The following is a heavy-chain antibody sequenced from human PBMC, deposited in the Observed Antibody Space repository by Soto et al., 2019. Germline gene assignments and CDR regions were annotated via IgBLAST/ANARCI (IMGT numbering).Heavy chain of an antibody. CDR2: ISYDGSNK. CDR3: ARDLRYCSSTSTVYYYYGMDV. D-gene: IGHD2-2*01. CDR1: GFTFSSYA. Sequence: SGGSLRLSCAASGFTFSSYAMHWVRQSPGKGLEWVAVISYDGSNKYYADSVKGRFTISRDNSKNTLYLQMNSLRAEDTAVYYCARDLRYCSSTSTVYYYYGMDVWGQGTTVTVSS. V-gene: IGHV3-30-3*01. J-gene: IGHJ6*02.